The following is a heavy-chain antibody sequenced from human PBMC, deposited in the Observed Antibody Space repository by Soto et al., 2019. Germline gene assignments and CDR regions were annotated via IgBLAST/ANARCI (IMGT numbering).Heavy chain of an antibody. CDR2: IIPIFGTA. V-gene: IGHV1-69*01. Sequence: QVQLVQSGAEVKKPGSSVKVSCKASGGTFSSYAISWVRQAPGQGLEWMGGIIPIFGTANYAQKFQGRVTITADDSTSTTYMELSSLRSEDTAVYYCAWGYSNGVSYYYYGMDVWGQGTTVTVSS. CDR3: AWGYSNGVSYYYYGMDV. D-gene: IGHD5-18*01. J-gene: IGHJ6*02. CDR1: GGTFSSYA.